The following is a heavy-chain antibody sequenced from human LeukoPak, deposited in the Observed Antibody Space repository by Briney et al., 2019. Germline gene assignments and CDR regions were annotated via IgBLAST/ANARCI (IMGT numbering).Heavy chain of an antibody. CDR1: GGSISSYY. D-gene: IGHD2-2*01. Sequence: SETLSLTCTVSGGSISSYYWSWIRQPPGKGLEWIGYIYYSGSTNYNPSLKSRVTISVDTSKNQFSLKLSSVTAADTAVYYCARASCSSTGGCAFDIWGQGTMVTVSS. J-gene: IGHJ3*02. CDR3: ARASCSSTGGCAFDI. V-gene: IGHV4-59*01. CDR2: IYYSGST.